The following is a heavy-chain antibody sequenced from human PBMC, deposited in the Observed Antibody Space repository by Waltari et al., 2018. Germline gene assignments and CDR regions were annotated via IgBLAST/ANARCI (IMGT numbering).Heavy chain of an antibody. J-gene: IGHJ4*02. D-gene: IGHD4-17*01. Sequence: QVQLVQSGAAVKTHGSSVKIYCKASGGPFRSYALSWVRQAPGQGLEWMGRIIPSFGTANYAQTFQGRVTITADKSTSTAYMELISLRSEDTAVYYCARDGAFTVTTGFDYWGQGTLVTVSS. CDR3: ARDGAFTVTTGFDY. V-gene: IGHV1-69*08. CDR1: GGPFRSYA. CDR2: IIPSFGTA.